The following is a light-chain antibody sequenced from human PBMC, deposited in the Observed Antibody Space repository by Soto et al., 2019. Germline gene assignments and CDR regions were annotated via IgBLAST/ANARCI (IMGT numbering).Light chain of an antibody. CDR1: QSISSY. CDR3: QQSDSTPWT. J-gene: IGKJ1*01. V-gene: IGKV1-39*01. Sequence: DSQTTQSPSSLSASVGDRVTITCRASQSISSYLNWYQQKPGKAPNLLIYAASSLQSGVPSRFNGSGSETDFTLTISSLQPEDFATYYCQQSDSTPWTFGQGTKVDIK. CDR2: AAS.